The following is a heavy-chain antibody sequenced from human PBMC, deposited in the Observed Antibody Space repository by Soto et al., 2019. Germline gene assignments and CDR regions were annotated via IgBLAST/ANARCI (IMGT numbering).Heavy chain of an antibody. D-gene: IGHD6-19*01. CDR1: GFTFSAYW. J-gene: IGHJ4*02. Sequence: PGGSLRLSCAVSGFTFSAYWMHWVRQVPGKGLTWVSRISDDGSTATYADSVKGRFIISRDNAKNSLYLEMNTLRADDSGLYYCARDAVAMDYWGQGTLVTVSS. CDR3: ARDAVAMDY. CDR2: ISDDGSTA. V-gene: IGHV3-74*01.